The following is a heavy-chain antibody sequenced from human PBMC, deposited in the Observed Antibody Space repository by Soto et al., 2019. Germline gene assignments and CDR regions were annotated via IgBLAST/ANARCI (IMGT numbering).Heavy chain of an antibody. D-gene: IGHD6-13*01. V-gene: IGHV4-31*11. J-gene: IGHJ4*02. CDR1: GGSISSGGYY. CDR2: IYYSGST. CDR3: ARFKYSSSWYIDY. Sequence: SETLSLTCAVSGGSISSGGYYWSWIRQHPGKGLEWIGYIYYSGSTYYNPSLKSRVTISVDTSKNQFSLKLSSVTAADTAVYYCARFKYSSSWYIDYWGQGTLVTVSS.